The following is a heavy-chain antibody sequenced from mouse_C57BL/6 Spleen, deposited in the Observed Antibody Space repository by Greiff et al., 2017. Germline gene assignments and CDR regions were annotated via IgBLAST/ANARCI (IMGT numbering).Heavy chain of an antibody. D-gene: IGHD2-4*01. Sequence: EVHLVESGEGLVKPGGSLKLSCAASGFTFSSYAMSWVRQTPEKRLEWVAYISSGGDYIYYADTVKGRFTISRDNARNTLYLQMSSLKSEDTAMYYWTRSPYDYAYFDVGGTGTTVTVSS. J-gene: IGHJ1*03. CDR2: ISSGGDYI. CDR3: TRSPYDYAYFDV. V-gene: IGHV5-9-1*02. CDR1: GFTFSSYA.